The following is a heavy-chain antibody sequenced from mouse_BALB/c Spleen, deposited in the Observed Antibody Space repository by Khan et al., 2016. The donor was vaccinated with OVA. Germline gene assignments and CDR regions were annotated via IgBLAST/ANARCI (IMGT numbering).Heavy chain of an antibody. CDR1: AFTFSSYT. J-gene: IGHJ1*01. V-gene: IGHV5-6-4*01. CDR2: ISSGGTYT. D-gene: IGHD2-1*01. CDR3: TRDGNYAHWYFDV. Sequence: EVELVESGGGLVKPGGSLKLSCAASAFTFSSYTMSWVRQTPEKRLDWVATISSGGTYTYYPDSVKGRFTISRDNAKNTLYLQMSSLKSEDTARYYCTRDGNYAHWYFDVWGAGTTVTVSS.